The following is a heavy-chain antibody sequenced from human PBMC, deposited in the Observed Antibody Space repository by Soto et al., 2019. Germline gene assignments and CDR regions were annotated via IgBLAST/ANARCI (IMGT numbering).Heavy chain of an antibody. Sequence: GGSLRLSCAASGFTFSSYGMHWVRQAPGKGLEWVAVISYDGSNKYYADSVKGRFTISRDNSKNTLYLKMNSLRAEDTAVYYYAKGVGRIQLWYPLFDYWGQGT. CDR1: GFTFSSYG. J-gene: IGHJ4*02. CDR2: ISYDGSNK. D-gene: IGHD5-18*01. CDR3: AKGVGRIQLWYPLFDY. V-gene: IGHV3-30*18.